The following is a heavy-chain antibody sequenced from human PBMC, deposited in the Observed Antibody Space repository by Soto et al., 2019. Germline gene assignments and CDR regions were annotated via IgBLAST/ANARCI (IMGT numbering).Heavy chain of an antibody. Sequence: GGSLRLSCAASGFTFSNHGMHWVRQAPGKGLGWVTVIRYDGTNTFYADSVKGRFTISRDISENTVFLQMNSLRAEDTAVYYCGRESSSGRRDRIDNWGQGTLVTVSS. CDR1: GFTFSNHG. D-gene: IGHD6-19*01. CDR3: GRESSSGRRDRIDN. J-gene: IGHJ4*02. CDR2: IRYDGTNT. V-gene: IGHV3-33*01.